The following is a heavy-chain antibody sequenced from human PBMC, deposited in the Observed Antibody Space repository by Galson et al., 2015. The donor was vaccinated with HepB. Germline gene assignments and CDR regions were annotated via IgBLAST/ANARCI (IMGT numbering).Heavy chain of an antibody. V-gene: IGHV1-18*01. Sequence: SVTVSCKASGYTFSSYGISWVRQAPGQGLEWMGWISANNGNTNYAQNLQGRVTMTTDTSTRTIYMELRSLRSDDTAVYYCARVGGGRAIVVPAAMHNWFDPWGQGTLVTVSS. CDR2: ISANNGNT. CDR1: GYTFSSYG. J-gene: IGHJ5*02. CDR3: ARVGGGRAIVVPAAMHNWFDP. D-gene: IGHD2-2*01.